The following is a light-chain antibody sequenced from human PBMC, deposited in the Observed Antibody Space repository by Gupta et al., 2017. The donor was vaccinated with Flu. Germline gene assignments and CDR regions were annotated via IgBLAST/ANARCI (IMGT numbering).Light chain of an antibody. Sequence: QSVLTQPPSASGTPGQRVTISCSGGRSNIGSNAVNWYQQVPPAAPKLLIYSVDQRPSGVPDRFSASKSGTSASLVISGRRSEDEADYYCAAWDNSLIGRVFGGGTKLTVL. V-gene: IGLV1-44*01. CDR1: RSNIGSNA. CDR3: AAWDNSLIGRV. J-gene: IGLJ3*02. CDR2: SVD.